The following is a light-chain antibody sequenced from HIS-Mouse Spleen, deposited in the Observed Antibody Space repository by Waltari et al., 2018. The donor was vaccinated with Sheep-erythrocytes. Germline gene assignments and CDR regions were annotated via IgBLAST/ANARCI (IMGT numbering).Light chain of an antibody. Sequence: SYELTQPPSVSVSPGQTASITCSGDKLGDKYACWYQQKPGQSPVLVIYQDSKRPSGIPERLSGSNSGNTATLTISGTQAMDEADYDCQAWDSSTGVVFGGGTKLTVL. CDR2: QDS. CDR3: QAWDSSTGVV. V-gene: IGLV3-1*01. CDR1: KLGDKY. J-gene: IGLJ2*01.